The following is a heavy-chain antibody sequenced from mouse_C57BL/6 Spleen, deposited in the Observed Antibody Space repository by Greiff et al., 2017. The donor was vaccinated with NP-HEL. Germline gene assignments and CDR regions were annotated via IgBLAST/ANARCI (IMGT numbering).Heavy chain of an antibody. CDR3: ARTPLYGPRGNYVGAMDD. Sequence: QVQLKQPGAELVKPGASVKLSCKASGYTFTSYWMHWVKQRPGRGLEWIGRIDPNSGGTKYNEKFKSKATLTVDKPSSTAYMQLSSLTSEDSAVYYCARTPLYGPRGNYVGAMDDWGQGTSVTVSS. CDR2: IDPNSGGT. J-gene: IGHJ4*01. V-gene: IGHV1-72*01. CDR1: GYTFTSYW. D-gene: IGHD2-1*01.